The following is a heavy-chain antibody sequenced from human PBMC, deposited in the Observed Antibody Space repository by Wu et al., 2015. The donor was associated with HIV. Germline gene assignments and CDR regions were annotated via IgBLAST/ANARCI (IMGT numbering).Heavy chain of an antibody. Sequence: QVQLVQSGAEVKKPGSSVKVSCKASGGIFSKYAINWVRQAPGQGLEWMGGVTPMFGTTNYAQKFQGRVTITSDVYTSTAYMEMSSLRSEDTAIYYCARELEDPAIMVRAGFDPWGQGTLVTVSS. CDR2: VTPMFGTT. J-gene: IGHJ5*02. CDR3: ARELEDPAIMVRAGFDP. V-gene: IGHV1-69*05. CDR1: GGIFSKYA. D-gene: IGHD3-10*01.